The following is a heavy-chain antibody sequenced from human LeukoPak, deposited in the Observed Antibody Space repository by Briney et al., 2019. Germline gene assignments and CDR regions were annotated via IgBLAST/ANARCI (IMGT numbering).Heavy chain of an antibody. D-gene: IGHD6-13*01. Sequence: SETLSLTCAVYGGSFSGYYWSWIRQPPGKGLEWIGEINHSGSTNYNPSLKSRVTISVDTSKNQFSLKLSSVTAADTAVYYCARGGIANNQFDPWGQGSLV. J-gene: IGHJ5*02. CDR3: ARGGIANNQFDP. CDR1: GGSFSGYY. CDR2: INHSGST. V-gene: IGHV4-34*01.